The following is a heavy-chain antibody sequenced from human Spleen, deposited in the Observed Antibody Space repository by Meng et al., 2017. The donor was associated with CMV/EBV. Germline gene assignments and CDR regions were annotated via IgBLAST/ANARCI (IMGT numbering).Heavy chain of an antibody. CDR3: AREGYCDSNNCYGNAFDI. CDR1: GYTFTGHY. D-gene: IGHD2-2*01. V-gene: IGHV1-69*04. J-gene: IGHJ3*02. CDR2: VIPILGVT. Sequence: SVKVSCKSSGYTFTGHYIHWVRQAPGQGLEWMGRVIPILGVTNYGQNLQGRATITADKTTTTAYMEINSLRSDDTAVYYCAREGYCDSNNCYGNAFDIWAQGTMVTVSS.